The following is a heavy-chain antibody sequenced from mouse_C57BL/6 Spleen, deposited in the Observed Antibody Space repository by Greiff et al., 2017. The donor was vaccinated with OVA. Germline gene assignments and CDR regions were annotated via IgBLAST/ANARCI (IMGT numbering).Heavy chain of an antibody. CDR3: VRGNDYGWFAY. J-gene: IGHJ3*01. D-gene: IGHD2-4*01. CDR1: GFTFNTYA. V-gene: IGHV10-3*01. Sequence: EVQLVESGGGLVQPKGSLKLSCAASGFTFNTYAMHWVRQAPGKGLEWVARIRSKSSNYATYYADSVKDRFTISRDNAQSMLDLQMNNLKTEDTAMYYCVRGNDYGWFAYWGQGTLVTVSA. CDR2: IRSKSSNYAT.